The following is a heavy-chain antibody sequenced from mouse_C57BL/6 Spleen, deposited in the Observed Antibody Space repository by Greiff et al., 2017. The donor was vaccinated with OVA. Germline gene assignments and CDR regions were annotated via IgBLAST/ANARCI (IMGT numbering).Heavy chain of an antibody. CDR3: TRGAGTGFY. D-gene: IGHD4-1*01. CDR1: GYTFTDYE. J-gene: IGHJ2*01. V-gene: IGHV1-15*01. CDR2: IDPETGGT. Sequence: VQLQQSGAELVRPGASVTLSCKASGYTFTDYEMHWVKQTPVHGLEWIGAIDPETGGTAYNQKFKGKAILTADKSSSTAYMELRSLTAVDSAVYYCTRGAGTGFYWGQGTTLTVSS.